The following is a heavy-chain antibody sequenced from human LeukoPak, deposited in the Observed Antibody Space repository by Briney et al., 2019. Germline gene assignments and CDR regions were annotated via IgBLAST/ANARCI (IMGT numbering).Heavy chain of an antibody. V-gene: IGHV4-30-2*01. CDR1: GGSISSGGYS. Sequence: SETLSLTCAVSGGSISSGGYSWSWIRQPPGKGLEWIGYTYHSGSTYYNPSLKSRVTISVDRSKNQFSLKLSSVTAADTAVYYCARGGDYDLPDAFDIWGQGTMVTVSS. CDR3: ARGGDYDLPDAFDI. J-gene: IGHJ3*02. D-gene: IGHD4-17*01. CDR2: TYHSGST.